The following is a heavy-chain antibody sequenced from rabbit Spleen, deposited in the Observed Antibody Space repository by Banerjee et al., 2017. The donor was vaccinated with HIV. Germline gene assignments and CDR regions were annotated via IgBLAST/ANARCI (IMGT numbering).Heavy chain of an antibody. Sequence: QSLEESGGDLVKPGASLTLTCTASGFSFSGSHYMCWVRQAPGKGLEWIACIYAGSSGTTYYTSWAKGRFTISKTSSTTVTLQMTSLTAADTATYFCARLGHADYPYSYGLKLWGPGTLVTVS. D-gene: IGHD6-1*01. J-gene: IGHJ4*01. CDR1: GFSFSGSHY. V-gene: IGHV1S40*01. CDR2: IYAGSSGTT. CDR3: ARLGHADYPYSYGLKL.